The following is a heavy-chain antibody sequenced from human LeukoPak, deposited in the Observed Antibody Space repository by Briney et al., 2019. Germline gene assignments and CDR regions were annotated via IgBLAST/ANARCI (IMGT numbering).Heavy chain of an antibody. CDR3: ARDRYDFWSGSPSPA. CDR1: GFTFSDHY. V-gene: IGHV3-11*04. CDR2: ISSSGSTI. Sequence: GGSLRLSCAASGFTFSDHYMSWIRQAPGKGLEWVSYISSSGSTIYYADSVKGRFTISRDNAKNSLYLQMNSLRAEDTAVYYCARDRYDFWSGSPSPAWGQGTLVTVSS. D-gene: IGHD3-3*01. J-gene: IGHJ5*02.